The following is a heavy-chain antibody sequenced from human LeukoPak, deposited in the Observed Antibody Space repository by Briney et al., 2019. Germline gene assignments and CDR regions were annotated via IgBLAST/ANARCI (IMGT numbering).Heavy chain of an antibody. J-gene: IGHJ4*02. CDR3: ARDNSGPLDY. Sequence: GGSLRLSCAASGFTFSSYAMHWVRQAPGKGLEYVSAISIDGHEGSTFYANSVKGRFTISRDNSKNTVYLQMGSLRPDDMAVYYCARDNSGPLDYWGQGTLVTVSS. V-gene: IGHV3-64*01. D-gene: IGHD6-19*01. CDR2: ISIDGHEGST. CDR1: GFTFSSYA.